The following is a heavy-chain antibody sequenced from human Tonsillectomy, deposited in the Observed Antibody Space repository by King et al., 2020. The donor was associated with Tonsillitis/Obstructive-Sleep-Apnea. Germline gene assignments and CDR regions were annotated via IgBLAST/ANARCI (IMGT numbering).Heavy chain of an antibody. CDR2: ISSSSSTI. V-gene: IGHV3-48*01. CDR3: ARGPTTSEFGSDTWAYFVY. D-gene: IGHD2-21*01. Sequence: VQLVESGGGLVQPGGSLRLSCVASGFTLSSYTMNWVRQAPGKGLEWVSYISSSSSTIYYADSVKGRFTISRDNAKNSLYLQMNSLRAEDTAVYYCARGPTTSEFGSDTWAYFVYWGQGALVTASS. J-gene: IGHJ4*02. CDR1: GFTLSSYT.